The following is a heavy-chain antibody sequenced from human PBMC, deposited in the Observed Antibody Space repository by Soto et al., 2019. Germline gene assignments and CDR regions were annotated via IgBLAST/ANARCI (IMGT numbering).Heavy chain of an antibody. CDR3: ARQSSDCTTTTCYAFY. V-gene: IGHV4-39*01. J-gene: IGHJ4*02. D-gene: IGHD2-2*01. Sequence: QLRLQESGPGLVKPSDTLSLTCSVSGGSISSSSYYWGWIRQTPGQGLEWIGSVSFRGNTHYNPSLEGRVSISIDTSNNQFSLSLTSVSAADTAVYYCARQSSDCTTTTCYAFYWGQGAVVTVSS. CDR1: GGSISSSSYY. CDR2: VSFRGNT.